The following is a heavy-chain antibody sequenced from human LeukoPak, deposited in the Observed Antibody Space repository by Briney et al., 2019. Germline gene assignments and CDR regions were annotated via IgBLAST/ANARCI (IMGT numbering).Heavy chain of an antibody. D-gene: IGHD2-2*01. CDR3: ARDGTSTDDY. CDR1: GYTFSNFG. Sequence: ASVRVSCKTSGYTFSNFGINWVRQAPGQGLEWMGWISGNNDNPNYGQKFQGRFTVTTDSSTSTAYMEPRNFTFDDTTVYYCARDGTSTDDYWGQGTLVTVSS. V-gene: IGHV1-18*01. J-gene: IGHJ4*02. CDR2: ISGNNDNP.